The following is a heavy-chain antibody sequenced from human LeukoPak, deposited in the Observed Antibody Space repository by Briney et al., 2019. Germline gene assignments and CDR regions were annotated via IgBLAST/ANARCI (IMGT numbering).Heavy chain of an antibody. D-gene: IGHD2-15*01. CDR1: GFTFTNYW. J-gene: IGHJ5*02. Sequence: GGSLRLSCAASGFTFTNYWMNWVRQTPGKGLEWVANIKPDGSEKYYVDSVKGRFTISRDNAKNSLYLQIDSLRAEDTAVYYCARILAWGQGTLVTVSS. CDR3: ARILA. CDR2: IKPDGSEK. V-gene: IGHV3-7*03.